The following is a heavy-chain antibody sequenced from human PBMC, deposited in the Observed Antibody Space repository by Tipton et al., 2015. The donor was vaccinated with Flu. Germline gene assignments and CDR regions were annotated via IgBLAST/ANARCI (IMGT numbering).Heavy chain of an antibody. CDR1: GFTFSSYE. Sequence: GSLRLSCAASGFTFSSYEMNWVRQASGKGLEWVSYISSSGNTISYADSVRGRFTISRDNARNSLYLQMNSLRAEDTAFYYCVRGETMVYAIWHFDLWGRGTPVTVSS. CDR2: ISSSGNTI. J-gene: IGHJ2*01. D-gene: IGHD2-8*01. V-gene: IGHV3-48*03. CDR3: VRGETMVYAIWHFDL.